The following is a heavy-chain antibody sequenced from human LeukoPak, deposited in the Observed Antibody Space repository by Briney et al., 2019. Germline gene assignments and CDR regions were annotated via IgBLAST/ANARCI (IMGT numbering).Heavy chain of an antibody. CDR1: GYTFTSYD. Sequence: ASVKVSCKASGYTFTSYDINWVRQAPGQGLEWMSRINPDSGATNYAQKFQGRVTMTRDTSISTAYMELSRLTSDDTAVYYCARVGEDYWGQGTLVTVSS. J-gene: IGHJ4*02. D-gene: IGHD4-17*01. CDR2: INPDSGAT. V-gene: IGHV1-2*06. CDR3: ARVGEDY.